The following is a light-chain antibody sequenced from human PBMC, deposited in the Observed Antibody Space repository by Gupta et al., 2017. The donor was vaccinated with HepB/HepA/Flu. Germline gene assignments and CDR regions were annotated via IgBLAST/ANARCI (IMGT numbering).Light chain of an antibody. CDR1: SSDIGSHNV. Sequence: QSARTQPASVSGSPGQSIPISCPGSSSDIGSHNVVSWYQQHPGKAPKLIISEVNRRPSGVSNRFSGSKSGNTASLTISGPQAEDEADYYCCSYALSFTYVFGTGTKVTVL. CDR3: CSYALSFTYV. J-gene: IGLJ1*01. CDR2: EVN. V-gene: IGLV2-23*02.